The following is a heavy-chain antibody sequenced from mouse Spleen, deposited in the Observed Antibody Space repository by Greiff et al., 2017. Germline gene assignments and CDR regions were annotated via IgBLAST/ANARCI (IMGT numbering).Heavy chain of an antibody. CDR1: GFTFSSYA. CDR3: AREHEDAMDY. V-gene: IGHV5-4*01. J-gene: IGHJ4*01. CDR2: ISDGGSYT. Sequence: DVKLVESGGGLVKPGGSLKLSCAASGFTFSSYAMSWVRQTPEKRLEWVATISDGGSYTYYPDNVKGRFTISRDNAKNNLYLQMSHLKSEDTAMYYCAREHEDAMDYWGQGTSVTVSS.